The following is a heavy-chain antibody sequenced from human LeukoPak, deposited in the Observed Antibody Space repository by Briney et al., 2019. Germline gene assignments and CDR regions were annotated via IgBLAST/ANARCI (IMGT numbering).Heavy chain of an antibody. CDR1: GFTFSSYA. V-gene: IGHV3-23*01. CDR2: ISGSGGST. Sequence: GGSLRLSCAASGFTFSSYAMSWVRRAPGKGLEWVSAISGSGGSTYYADSVKGRFTISRDNSKNTLYLQMNSLRAEDTAVYYCAILQQWLGRDSFDYWGQGTLVTVSS. CDR3: AILQQWLGRDSFDY. J-gene: IGHJ4*02. D-gene: IGHD6-19*01.